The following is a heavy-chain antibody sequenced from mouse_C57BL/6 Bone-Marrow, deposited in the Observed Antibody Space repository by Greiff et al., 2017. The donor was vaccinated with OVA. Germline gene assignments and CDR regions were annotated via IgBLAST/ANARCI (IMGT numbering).Heavy chain of an antibody. CDR3: TIPITTVVAGGYFDV. V-gene: IGHV1-15*01. D-gene: IGHD1-1*01. Sequence: QVQLKQSGAELVRPGASVTLSCKASGYTFSDYEMHWVKQTPVHGLEWIGAIDPETGGTAYNQKFKGKAILTADKSSSTAYMELRSLTSEDSAVYYCTIPITTVVAGGYFDVWGTGTTVTVSS. CDR2: IDPETGGT. CDR1: GYTFSDYE. J-gene: IGHJ1*03.